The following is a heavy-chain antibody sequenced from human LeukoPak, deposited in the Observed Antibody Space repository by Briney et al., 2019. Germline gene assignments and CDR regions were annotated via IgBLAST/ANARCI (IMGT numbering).Heavy chain of an antibody. CDR1: GYTFSDYT. CDR3: TRDSGSYYGWFDP. D-gene: IGHD1-26*01. J-gene: IGHJ5*02. CDR2: MNPNRGDT. V-gene: IGHV1-2*02. Sequence: ASVKVSCKASGYTFSDYTIHWVRQAPVQGLEWMGWMNPNRGDTKYPWKFEGRVTLTRDTSINTAYMELSRLRSDDTAVYYCTRDSGSYYGWFDPWGQGTLVTVSS.